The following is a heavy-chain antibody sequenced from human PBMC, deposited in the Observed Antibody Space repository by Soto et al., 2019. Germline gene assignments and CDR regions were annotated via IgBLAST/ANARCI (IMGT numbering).Heavy chain of an antibody. CDR1: GFHFREFG. D-gene: IGHD1-1*01. J-gene: IGHJ4*02. Sequence: QMQLVESGGGVVQPGRSLRLSCVASGFHFREFGRHWVRQAPGKGLEWVALISYDGSDYADSVKGRFTISRDDSRDTLFLHMDNLRPDDTGVYYCARRWNYYLDFWGQGTLVAVSS. V-gene: IGHV3-33*05. CDR3: ARRWNYYLDF. CDR2: ISYDGSD.